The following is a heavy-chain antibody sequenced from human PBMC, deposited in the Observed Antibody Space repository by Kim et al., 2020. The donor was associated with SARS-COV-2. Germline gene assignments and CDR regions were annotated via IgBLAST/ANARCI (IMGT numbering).Heavy chain of an antibody. CDR2: IRQDGSAK. CDR3: ARGCGLASCPYYFES. J-gene: IGHJ4*02. CDR1: GFSFSSYW. D-gene: IGHD2-2*01. Sequence: GGSLRLSCVASGFSFSSYWMSWVRQAPGKGLEWVATIRQDGSAKHYVDSVKGRFTISRDNAEDSLYLEMKSLRAEDAATYYCARGCGLASCPYYFESWGQGTLDSVSS. V-gene: IGHV3-7*01.